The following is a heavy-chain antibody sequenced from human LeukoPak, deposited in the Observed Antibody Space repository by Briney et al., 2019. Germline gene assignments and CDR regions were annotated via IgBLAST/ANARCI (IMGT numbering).Heavy chain of an antibody. CDR3: ARRRDETATAAGYYHMDV. Sequence: SETLSLTCTVSGASISSYYWSWFRRPPGKGLEWIAYIFPSGSINFTPSLKSRVSISVDGSKNNFSLDLSSVTAADTAVYYCARRRDETATAAGYYHMDVWGKGTTVTVSS. V-gene: IGHV4-4*09. CDR2: IFPSGSI. D-gene: IGHD3-22*01. J-gene: IGHJ6*03. CDR1: GASISSYY.